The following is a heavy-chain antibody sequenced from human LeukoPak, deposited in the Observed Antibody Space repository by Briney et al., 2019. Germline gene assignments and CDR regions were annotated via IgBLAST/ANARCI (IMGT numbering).Heavy chain of an antibody. CDR2: IYPGDSDT. D-gene: IGHD5-24*01. J-gene: IGHJ3*02. CDR1: GYSFTSYW. Sequence: GESLQISCKGSGYSFTSYWIGWVRQMPGKGLEWMGIIYPGDSDTRYSPSFQGQVTISADKSISTAYLQWSSLKASDTAMYYCARHSRRDGYNIAFDIWGQGTMVTVSS. V-gene: IGHV5-51*01. CDR3: ARHSRRDGYNIAFDI.